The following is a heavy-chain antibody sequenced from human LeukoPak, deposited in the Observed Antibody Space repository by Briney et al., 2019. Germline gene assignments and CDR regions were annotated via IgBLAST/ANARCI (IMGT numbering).Heavy chain of an antibody. CDR3: ASAMDGPQLDY. V-gene: IGHV3-48*03. CDR2: ISSSGSTI. CDR1: GFTFSSYE. Sequence: SGGSLRLSCAASGFTFSSYEMNWVRQAPGKGLEWVSYISSSGSTIYYADSVKGRFTISRDNAKNSLYLQMNSLRAEDTAVYYCASAMDGPQLDYWGQGTLVTVSS. J-gene: IGHJ4*02. D-gene: IGHD2-2*03.